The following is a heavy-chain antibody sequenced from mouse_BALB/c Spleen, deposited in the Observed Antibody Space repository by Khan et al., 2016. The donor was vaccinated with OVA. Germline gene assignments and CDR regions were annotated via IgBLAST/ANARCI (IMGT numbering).Heavy chain of an antibody. J-gene: IGHJ2*01. CDR1: GYTFTNYV. V-gene: IGHV9-3-1*01. Sequence: QIQLVQSGPELKKPGETVKISCKASGYTFTNYVMNWVKQAPGKGLKWMGWINTYTGEPTYSDDFKGRFAFSLENSASTAYLQINNLKNEDTATYFCGRCNRYFDYWGQGTTLTVSS. CDR2: INTYTGEP. D-gene: IGHD2-1*01. CDR3: GRCNRYFDY.